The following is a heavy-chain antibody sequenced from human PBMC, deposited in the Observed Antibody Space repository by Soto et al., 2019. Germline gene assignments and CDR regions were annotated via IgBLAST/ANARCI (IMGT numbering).Heavy chain of an antibody. V-gene: IGHV4-31*03. CDR2: IYYSGTT. D-gene: IGHD3-22*01. Sequence: SEILSLTCTVSGGSISSGGYYWSWIRQHPGKGLEWIGYIYYSGTTYYNPSLKSRVTISVDTSKNQFSLKLSSVTAADTAVYYCARGRDYYDSSGYHGWGQGTLVTVSS. J-gene: IGHJ4*02. CDR3: ARGRDYYDSSGYHG. CDR1: GGSISSGGYY.